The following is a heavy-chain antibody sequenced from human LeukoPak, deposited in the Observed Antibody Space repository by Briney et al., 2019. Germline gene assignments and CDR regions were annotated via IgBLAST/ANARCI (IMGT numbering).Heavy chain of an antibody. CDR1: GGSISSSNW. J-gene: IGHJ4*02. CDR3: ARDDVGATGNFDY. Sequence: PSGTLSLTCAVSGGSISSSNWWSWVRQPPGKGLEWIGEIYHSGSTNYNPSLKSRVTISVDKSKNQFSLKLSSVTAADTAVYYCARDDVGATGNFDYWGQGTLVTVSS. D-gene: IGHD1-26*01. V-gene: IGHV4-4*02. CDR2: IYHSGST.